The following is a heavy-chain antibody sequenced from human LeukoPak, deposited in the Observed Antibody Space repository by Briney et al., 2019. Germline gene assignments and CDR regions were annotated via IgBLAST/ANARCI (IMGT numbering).Heavy chain of an antibody. D-gene: IGHD5-12*01. V-gene: IGHV4-34*01. CDR2: INHSGST. CDR3: ASLPASGYSGYRGYYYYMDV. CDR1: GGSFSGYY. Sequence: SETLSLTCAVYGGSFSGYYWSWIRQPPGKGLEWIGEINHSGSTNYNPSLKSRVTISVDTSKNQFSLKLSSVTAADTAVYYCASLPASGYSGYRGYYYYMDVWGKGTTVTVSS. J-gene: IGHJ6*03.